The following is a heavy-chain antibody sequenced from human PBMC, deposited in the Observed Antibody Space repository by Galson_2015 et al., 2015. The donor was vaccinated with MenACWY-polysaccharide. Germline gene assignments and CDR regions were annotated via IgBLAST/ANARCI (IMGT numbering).Heavy chain of an antibody. V-gene: IGHV7-4-1*02. CDR2: INTNTGNP. CDR3: VRRSVAGLDY. CDR1: GYAFGSYA. J-gene: IGHJ4*02. Sequence: SVKVSCKGSGYAFGSYAINWVRQAPGQGFEWMGWINTNTGNPTYAQAFTGRLVFSLDTSDTTAYLQISGLKAADTAVYYCVRRSVAGLDYWGLGTLVTVSS. D-gene: IGHD6-19*01.